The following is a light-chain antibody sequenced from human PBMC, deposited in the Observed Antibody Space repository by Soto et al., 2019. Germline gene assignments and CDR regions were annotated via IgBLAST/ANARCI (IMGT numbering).Light chain of an antibody. J-gene: IGLJ1*01. V-gene: IGLV2-8*01. CDR1: NNDIGGYNY. CDR2: DVT. Sequence: QSALTQPPSASASPGQSVTISCTGTNNDIGGYNYVSWYQHHPGKAPQLIMYDVTKRPSGVLDRFSGSKSGNTASLTVAGLQTYDEAEYFCSSYAGSSNLVFGTGTKLTVL. CDR3: SSYAGSSNLV.